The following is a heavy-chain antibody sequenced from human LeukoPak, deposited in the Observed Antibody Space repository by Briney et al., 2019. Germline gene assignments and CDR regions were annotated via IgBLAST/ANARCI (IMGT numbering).Heavy chain of an antibody. V-gene: IGHV3-72*01. CDR1: GFTFSDHY. CDR3: AGTYDSSDYSFDY. D-gene: IGHD3-22*01. Sequence: GGSLRLSCAASGFTFSDHYMDWDRQAPGRGLEWVGRTRNKANNYTTEYAASVKGRFTISRDDSKNSLYLQMNSLKTEDTAVYYCAGTYDSSDYSFDYWGQGTLVTVSS. J-gene: IGHJ4*02. CDR2: TRNKANNYTT.